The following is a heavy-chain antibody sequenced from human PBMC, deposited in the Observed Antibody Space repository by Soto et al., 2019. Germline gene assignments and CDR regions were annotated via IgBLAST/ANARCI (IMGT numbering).Heavy chain of an antibody. CDR3: ARETPYGAFDY. D-gene: IGHD4-17*01. CDR1: GYAFTSYG. J-gene: IGHJ4*02. Sequence: ASVKVSCKASGYAFTSYGISWVGQAPGQGLEWMGWISAYNGNTNYAQKLQGRVTMTTDTSTSTAYMELSSLRSEDTAVYYCARETPYGAFDYWGQGTLVTVSS. V-gene: IGHV1-18*01. CDR2: ISAYNGNT.